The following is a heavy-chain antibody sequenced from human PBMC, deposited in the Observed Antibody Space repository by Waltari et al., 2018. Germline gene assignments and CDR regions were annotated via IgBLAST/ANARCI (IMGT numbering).Heavy chain of an antibody. J-gene: IGHJ3*02. D-gene: IGHD2-15*01. CDR1: GFTFRSAA. Sequence: QVPLVESGGGVVQPGRSPRLSCAASGFTFRSAAMDWVRQAPDKGLEWVAVISYDGSSKYYADSVKGRFTISRDNSKNTLYLQMNSLRTEDTAIYYCARGYCSGANCYPNDAFDIWGRGTLVTVSS. CDR2: ISYDGSSK. CDR3: ARGYCSGANCYPNDAFDI. V-gene: IGHV3-30-3*01.